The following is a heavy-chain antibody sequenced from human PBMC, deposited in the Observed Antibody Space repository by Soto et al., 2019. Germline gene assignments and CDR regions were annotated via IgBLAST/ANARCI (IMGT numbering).Heavy chain of an antibody. V-gene: IGHV3-7*01. Sequence: GGSLRLSCAASGFTFSSYWMSWVRHAPGKGLEWVANIKHDGSEKYYVDSVKGRFTISRDNAKNSLYLQMNSLRAEDTAVYYCAGAYCRSTSCAAYYYGIDVWGQGTRVTVAS. CDR3: AGAYCRSTSCAAYYYGIDV. CDR2: IKHDGSEK. CDR1: GFTFSSYW. D-gene: IGHD2-2*01. J-gene: IGHJ6*02.